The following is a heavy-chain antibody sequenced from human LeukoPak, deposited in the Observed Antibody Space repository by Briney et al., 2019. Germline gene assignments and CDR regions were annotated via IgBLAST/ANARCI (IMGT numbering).Heavy chain of an antibody. CDR3: ACLTGGYCSSTSCYYHP. CDR1: GCTFSSYW. V-gene: IGHV3-74*01. Sequence: GSLRLSCAASGCTFSSYWMHWVRQAPRKGLVWVSRINSDGSSTSYADSVKGRFTISRDNAKNTLYLQMNSLRAEDTAVYYCACLTGGYCSSTSCYYHPWGQGTLVTVSS. CDR2: INSDGSST. J-gene: IGHJ5*02. D-gene: IGHD2-2*01.